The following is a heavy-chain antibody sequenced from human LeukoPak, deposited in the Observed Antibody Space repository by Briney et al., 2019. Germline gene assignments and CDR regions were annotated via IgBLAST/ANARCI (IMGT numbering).Heavy chain of an antibody. J-gene: IGHJ3*02. CDR1: GDSVSTNSAA. D-gene: IGHD5-24*01. CDR3: ARDRFRRDGYNYGRDGAFDI. Sequence: SQTLSLTCAISGDSVSTNSAAWNWIRQSPSRGLEWLGRTYYRSKWYNDYAVSVKSRVTINPDTSKNQFSLQLNSVTPEDTAVYYCARDRFRRDGYNYGRDGAFDIWGQGTMVTVSS. CDR2: TYYRSKWYN. V-gene: IGHV6-1*01.